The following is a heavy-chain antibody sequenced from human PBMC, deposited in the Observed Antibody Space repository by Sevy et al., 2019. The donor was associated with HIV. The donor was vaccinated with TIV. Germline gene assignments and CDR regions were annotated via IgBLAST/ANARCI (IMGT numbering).Heavy chain of an antibody. D-gene: IGHD2-8*02. Sequence: GGSLRLSCAASGFTFSNHAMHWVRQAPGKGLEWVAFIRYDGINEYYADSVKGRFTISRDNSKNTLYLQMNSLRPEDTAVYDCARDRKVLLVVYAIPFDVFDIWGQGTMVTVSS. CDR2: IRYDGINE. V-gene: IGHV3-30*02. J-gene: IGHJ3*02. CDR3: ARDRKVLLVVYAIPFDVFDI. CDR1: GFTFSNHA.